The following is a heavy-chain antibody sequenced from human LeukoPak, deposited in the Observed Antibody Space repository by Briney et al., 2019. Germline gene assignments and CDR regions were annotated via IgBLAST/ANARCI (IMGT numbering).Heavy chain of an antibody. CDR2: ISGSGSHT. V-gene: IGHV3-23*01. CDR3: AKDISGYYRPFDY. D-gene: IGHD3-22*01. CDR1: GFSFSGYA. Sequence: GGSLRLSCAASGFSFSGYAMSWVPQAPGKGLEWGSSISGSGSHTYHADSVKGRFTISRDNSKNTLYLQMNSLRAEDTAVYYCAKDISGYYRPFDYWGQGTLVTVSS. J-gene: IGHJ4*02.